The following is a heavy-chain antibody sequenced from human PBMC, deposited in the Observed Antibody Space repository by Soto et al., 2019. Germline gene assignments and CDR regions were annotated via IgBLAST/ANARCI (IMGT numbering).Heavy chain of an antibody. Sequence: GGSLRLSCAASGFTFSSYAMSWVRQAPGKGLEWVSAISGSGGSTYYADSVKGRFTISRDNSKNTLYLQMNSLRAEDTAVYYCAIHPSIRSTVTTDYWGQGTLVTVSS. CDR3: AIHPSIRSTVTTDY. D-gene: IGHD4-17*01. J-gene: IGHJ4*02. V-gene: IGHV3-23*01. CDR2: ISGSGGST. CDR1: GFTFSSYA.